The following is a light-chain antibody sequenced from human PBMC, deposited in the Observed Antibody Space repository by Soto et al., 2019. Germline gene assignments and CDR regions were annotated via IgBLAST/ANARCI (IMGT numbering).Light chain of an antibody. J-gene: IGKJ1*01. CDR2: GAF. CDR3: HQYYSSPER. V-gene: IGKV3D-20*02. CDR1: ETVNSAY. Sequence: IVWIQSAAILFLFRGDRAIVSCRLSETVNSAYLAWYQQRPGQAPRLLMYGAFNRARGIPDRFSGSGSGAAYALALHCLQSADFAVYNCHQYYSSPERFGQGTKVDIK.